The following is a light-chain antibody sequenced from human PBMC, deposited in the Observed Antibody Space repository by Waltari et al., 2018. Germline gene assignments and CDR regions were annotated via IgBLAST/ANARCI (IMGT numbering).Light chain of an antibody. CDR3: QSYYSSLRGFYV. J-gene: IGLJ1*01. Sequence: QSVLTQPPSLSGAPGQRVTISCTGSSSNIGAGYGVQWYQQFPGTAPKLLIYDKTYGPSAVPSRCSGSKSGTSASLAITGLQAEDEADYYCQSYYSSLRGFYVFGTGTKVTV. CDR2: DKT. V-gene: IGLV1-40*01. CDR1: SSNIGAGYG.